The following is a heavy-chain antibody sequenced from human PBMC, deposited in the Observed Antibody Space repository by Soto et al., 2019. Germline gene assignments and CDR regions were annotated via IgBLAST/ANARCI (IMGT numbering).Heavy chain of an antibody. Sequence: RGESLKISCKVSGYSFTTNWIAWVRQRPGKGLEWMGSIFPDDSDTRYSPSFQGQVTISADKAVTTAYLQWSSLKASDSAMYYCARLIGSSSWFDLWGQGALVTVSS. D-gene: IGHD2-2*01. V-gene: IGHV5-51*01. CDR3: ARLIGSSSWFDL. CDR2: IFPDDSDT. CDR1: GYSFTTNW. J-gene: IGHJ5*02.